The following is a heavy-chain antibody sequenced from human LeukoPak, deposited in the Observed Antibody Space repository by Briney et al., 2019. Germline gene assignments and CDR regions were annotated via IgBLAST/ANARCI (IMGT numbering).Heavy chain of an antibody. CDR3: ARSASQWLVLYYFDY. Sequence: PGGSLRLSCAASGFTFSSYAMHWVRQAPGEGLEWVAVISYDGSNKYYADSVKGRFTISRDNSKNTLYLQMNSLRAEDTAVYYCARSASQWLVLYYFDYWGQGTLVTVSS. CDR1: GFTFSSYA. CDR2: ISYDGSNK. J-gene: IGHJ4*02. V-gene: IGHV3-30-3*01. D-gene: IGHD6-19*01.